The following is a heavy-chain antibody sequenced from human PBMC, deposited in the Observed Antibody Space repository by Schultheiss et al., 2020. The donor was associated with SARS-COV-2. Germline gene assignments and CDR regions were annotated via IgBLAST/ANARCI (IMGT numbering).Heavy chain of an antibody. CDR1: GGSFSGYY. J-gene: IGHJ6*02. CDR2: IYYSGST. V-gene: IGHV4-59*01. D-gene: IGHD5-18*01. CDR3: ARGGRGYSYGYRRDKRSLDV. Sequence: SETLSLTCAVYGGSFSGYYWGWIRQPPGKGLEWIGSIYYSGSTNYNPSLKSRVTISVDTSKNQFSLKLSSVTAADTAVYYCARGGRGYSYGYRRDKRSLDVWGQGTTVTVSS.